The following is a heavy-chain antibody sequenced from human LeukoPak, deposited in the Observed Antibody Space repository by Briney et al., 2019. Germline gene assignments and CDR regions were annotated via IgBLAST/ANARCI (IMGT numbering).Heavy chain of an antibody. Sequence: GGSLRLSCAASGFTFSSYAMSWVRQAPGKGLEWVSAVSGSGGSTYYADSVKGRFTISRDNSKNTLYLQMNSLRAEDTAVYYCAKGVGSSWDNWFDPWGQGTLVTVSS. J-gene: IGHJ5*02. CDR2: VSGSGGST. D-gene: IGHD6-13*01. CDR3: AKGVGSSWDNWFDP. CDR1: GFTFSSYA. V-gene: IGHV3-23*01.